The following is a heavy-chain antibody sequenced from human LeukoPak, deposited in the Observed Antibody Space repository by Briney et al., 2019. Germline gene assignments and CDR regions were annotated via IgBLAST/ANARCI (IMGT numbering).Heavy chain of an antibody. CDR3: ARALYGSRRYPDY. CDR1: GYSFSTYW. D-gene: IGHD3-10*01. V-gene: IGHV5-51*01. J-gene: IGHJ4*02. Sequence: GESLKISCKASGYSFSTYWIAWVRQMPGEGLEWMGIIYPGDSDTRYSPSFQGQVTISADKSISTAYLQWSSLKASDTAMYYCARALYGSRRYPDYWGQGTLVTVSS. CDR2: IYPGDSDT.